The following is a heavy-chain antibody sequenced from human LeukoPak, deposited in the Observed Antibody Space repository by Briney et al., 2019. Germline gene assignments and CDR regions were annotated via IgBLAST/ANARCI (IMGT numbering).Heavy chain of an antibody. D-gene: IGHD1-1*01. CDR3: ARDRGHWNRGLFDY. V-gene: IGHV4-39*07. CDR1: GGSINSSNYY. J-gene: IGHJ4*02. Sequence: PSETLSLTCSVSGGSINSSNYYWGWIRQPPGKGLDWIGNIYSSRRTYYNPSLKSRVTISLDTSKNQFSLKLSSVTAADTAVYYCARDRGHWNRGLFDYWGQGTLVTVSS. CDR2: IYSSRRT.